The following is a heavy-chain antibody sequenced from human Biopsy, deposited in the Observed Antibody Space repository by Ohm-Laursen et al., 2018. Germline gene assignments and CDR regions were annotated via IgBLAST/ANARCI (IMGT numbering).Heavy chain of an antibody. J-gene: IGHJ6*02. CDR1: GGSISSDY. Sequence: TLSLTCAVSGGSISSDYWSWIRQTPGKGLEWIGYIHYSRSTNYNPSLKSRVTISVDTSKNQFSLRLNSVTAADTAVYYCARATNSTGWPYYYFYGMDVWGQGTTVTVSS. CDR2: IHYSRST. CDR3: ARATNSTGWPYYYFYGMDV. D-gene: IGHD2/OR15-2a*01. V-gene: IGHV4-59*01.